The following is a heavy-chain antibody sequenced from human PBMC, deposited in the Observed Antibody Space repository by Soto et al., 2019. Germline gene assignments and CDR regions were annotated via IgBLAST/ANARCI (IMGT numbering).Heavy chain of an antibody. J-gene: IGHJ5*02. V-gene: IGHV4-34*01. CDR1: GGSFSGYY. CDR3: ARVFGYRSSWYWTRNWFDP. CDR2: INHSGST. Sequence: SETLSLTCAVYGGSFSGYYWSWIRQPPGKGREWIGEINHSGSTNYNPSLKSRVTISVDTSKNPFSLKLSSVTAADTAVYYCARVFGYRSSWYWTRNWFDPWGQGTLVTVSS. D-gene: IGHD6-13*01.